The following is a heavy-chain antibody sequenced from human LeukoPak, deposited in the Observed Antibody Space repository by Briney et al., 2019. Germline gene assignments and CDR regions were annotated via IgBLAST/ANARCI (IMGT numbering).Heavy chain of an antibody. D-gene: IGHD1-26*01. CDR2: ISYDGSNK. J-gene: IGHJ4*02. Sequence: PGGSLRLSCAASGFTFSSYAMHWVRQAPGKGLEWVAVISYDGSNKYYADSVNGRFTISRDNSKNTLYLQMNSLRAEDTAVYYCARESVDSGSYYEDFSSYFDYWGQGTLVTVSS. V-gene: IGHV3-30-3*01. CDR1: GFTFSSYA. CDR3: ARESVDSGSYYEDFSSYFDY.